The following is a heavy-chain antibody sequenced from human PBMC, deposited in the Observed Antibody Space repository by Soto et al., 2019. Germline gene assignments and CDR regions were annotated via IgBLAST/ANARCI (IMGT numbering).Heavy chain of an antibody. CDR3: AREGRGGGWFDP. CDR1: AFTVSSNY. J-gene: IGHJ5*02. Sequence: EVQLVESGGGLVQPGGSLRLSCAVSAFTVSSNYMNWVRQAPGKGLDWVSVIYSGGDTYYADSVKDRFTLSRDTSKNTLYLHMNSLRAEDTAVYYCAREGRGGGWFDPWGQGTLVTVSS. D-gene: IGHD3-10*01. V-gene: IGHV3-66*01. CDR2: IYSGGDT.